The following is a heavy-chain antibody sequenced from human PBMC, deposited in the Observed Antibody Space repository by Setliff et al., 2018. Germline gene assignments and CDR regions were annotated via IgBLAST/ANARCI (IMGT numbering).Heavy chain of an antibody. D-gene: IGHD1-7*01. CDR3: ASVRDLELFDY. J-gene: IGHJ4*02. Sequence: SETLSLTCAVSGYSISSGYYWGWIRQPPGKGLEWIGSIYHSGSTYYNPSLKSRVTISVDTSKNQFPLKLSSVTAADTAVYYCASVRDLELFDYWGQGTLVTVSS. CDR1: GYSISSGYY. CDR2: IYHSGST. V-gene: IGHV4-38-2*01.